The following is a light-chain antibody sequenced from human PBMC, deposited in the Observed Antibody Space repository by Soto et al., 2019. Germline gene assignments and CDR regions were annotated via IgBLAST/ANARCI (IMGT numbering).Light chain of an antibody. Sequence: QSALTQPPSVSGTPGQRVSISCSGDSSTFANNYVHWYQQVPGAAPKLLIYRSDQRPSGVPERFSGSKSGTSASLTISGLRPEDEAQYYCAAYTVKWNGPVLGGGTKVTVL. CDR3: AAYTVKWNGPV. CDR2: RSD. V-gene: IGLV1-47*01. CDR1: SSTFANNY. J-gene: IGLJ2*01.